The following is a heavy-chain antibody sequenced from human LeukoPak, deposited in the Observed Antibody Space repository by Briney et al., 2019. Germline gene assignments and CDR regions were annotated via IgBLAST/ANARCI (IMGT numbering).Heavy chain of an antibody. Sequence: SCKASGCTFSSYAISWVRQAPGKGLEWVSVIYTGGSTYYADSVKGRFTISRDNSKNTLYLQMNSLRAEDTAVYYCAKFHYYGSGTYYPSYMDVWGKGTTVTVSS. D-gene: IGHD3-10*01. J-gene: IGHJ6*03. V-gene: IGHV3-66*02. CDR2: IYTGGST. CDR1: GCTFSSYA. CDR3: AKFHYYGSGTYYPSYMDV.